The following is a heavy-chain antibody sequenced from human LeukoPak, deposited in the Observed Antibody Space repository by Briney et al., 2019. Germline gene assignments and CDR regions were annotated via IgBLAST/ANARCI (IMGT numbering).Heavy chain of an antibody. J-gene: IGHJ6*03. D-gene: IGHD2/OR15-2a*01. CDR2: IYYSGST. CDR3: ARVGKKFSFPRRVRKDNYYYYYMDV. V-gene: IGHV4-59*01. Sequence: SETLSPTCTVSGASIKNYYWSWIRQPPGKGLEWIANIYYSGSTNYNPSLKSQVTISVDTSKNQFSLKLSSVTAADTAVYYCARVGKKFSFPRRVRKDNYYYYYMDVWGKGTTVTVSS. CDR1: GASIKNYY.